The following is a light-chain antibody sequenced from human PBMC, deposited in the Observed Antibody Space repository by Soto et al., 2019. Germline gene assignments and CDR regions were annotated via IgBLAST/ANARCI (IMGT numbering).Light chain of an antibody. V-gene: IGLV2-14*01. CDR1: SSDVGGYNY. J-gene: IGLJ1*01. CDR2: EVS. CDR3: SSYTSSSTPYV. Sequence: QSALTQPASLSGSPGQSITISCTGTSSDVGGYNYVSWYQQHPGKAPKLMIYEVSNRPSGVSNRFSGSKSGNTASLTISGLQAEDEADYYCSSYTSSSTPYVFGTGTKVT.